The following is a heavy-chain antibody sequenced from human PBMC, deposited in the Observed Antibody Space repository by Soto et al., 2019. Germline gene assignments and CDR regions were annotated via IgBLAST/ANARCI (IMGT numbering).Heavy chain of an antibody. Sequence: GGSLRLSCAASGFTFSSYSMNWVRQAPGKGLEWVSSISSSSSYIYYADSVKGRFTISRDNAKNSLYLQMNSLRAEDTAVYYCARDPLGYCSGGSCYGGDYWGQGTLVTVSS. CDR1: GFTFSSYS. CDR3: ARDPLGYCSGGSCYGGDY. CDR2: ISSSSSYI. J-gene: IGHJ4*02. D-gene: IGHD2-15*01. V-gene: IGHV3-21*01.